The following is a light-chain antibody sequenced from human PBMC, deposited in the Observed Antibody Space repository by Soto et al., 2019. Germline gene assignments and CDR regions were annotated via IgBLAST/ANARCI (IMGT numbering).Light chain of an antibody. CDR2: DTS. Sequence: EIVLTQSPDSLSLSPGDRATLSCRASQSVGGHLAWYQQRPGQAPRLLIFDTSVTATGIPARFRGSGSETDLTLTISSLEPEDSAIYYCQRYNNWPLTFGGGTKVESK. V-gene: IGKV3-11*01. J-gene: IGKJ4*01. CDR3: QRYNNWPLT. CDR1: QSVGGH.